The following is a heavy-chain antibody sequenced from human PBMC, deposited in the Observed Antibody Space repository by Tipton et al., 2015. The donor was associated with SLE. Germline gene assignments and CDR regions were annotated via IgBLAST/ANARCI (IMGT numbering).Heavy chain of an antibody. CDR3: ARGICSSTSCQGPWFDP. J-gene: IGHJ5*02. CDR2: INHSGST. D-gene: IGHD2-2*01. Sequence: TLSLTCAVYGESFSGYYWSWIRQPPGKGLQWIGEINHSGSTNYNPSLKSRVTISVDTSKNQFSLKLSSVTAADTAAYYCARGICSSTSCQGPWFDPWGQGTLVTVSS. V-gene: IGHV4-34*01. CDR1: GESFSGYY.